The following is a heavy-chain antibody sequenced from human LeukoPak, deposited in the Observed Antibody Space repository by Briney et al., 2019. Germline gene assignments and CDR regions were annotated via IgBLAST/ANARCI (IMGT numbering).Heavy chain of an antibody. V-gene: IGHV4-31*03. Sequence: SQTLSLTCSASGGSLSRGGYYWSWIRQHPGKGLEWIGYIYYSGSTYYNPSLKSRVTISVDTSKNQFSLKLSSVTAADTAVYYCARGAEYYYGSGSLDWSDPWGQGTLVTVSS. D-gene: IGHD3-10*01. J-gene: IGHJ5*02. CDR1: GGSLSRGGYY. CDR2: IYYSGST. CDR3: ARGAEYYYGSGSLDWSDP.